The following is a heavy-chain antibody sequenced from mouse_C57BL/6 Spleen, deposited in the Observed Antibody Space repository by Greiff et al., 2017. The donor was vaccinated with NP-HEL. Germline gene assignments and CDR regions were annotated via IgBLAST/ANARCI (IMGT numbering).Heavy chain of an antibody. V-gene: IGHV7-4*01. CDR2: IRNKANGYTT. CDR1: GFTFTDYY. D-gene: IGHD2-3*01. Sequence: EVQRVESGGGLVQPGASLRLSCAASGFTFTDYYMSWVRQPPGKAPEWLALIRNKANGYTTEYTASVKGRFTISRDNAQNILYLQMNTLRAEDSATYYCVKAFYDGYYGYAMDYWGQGTSVTVSS. J-gene: IGHJ4*01. CDR3: VKAFYDGYYGYAMDY.